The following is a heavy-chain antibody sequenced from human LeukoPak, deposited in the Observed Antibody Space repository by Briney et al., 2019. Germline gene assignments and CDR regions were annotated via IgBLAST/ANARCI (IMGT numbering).Heavy chain of an antibody. Sequence: PGGSLRLSCAASGFTFSSYEMNWVRQASGKGLEWVSYISNSGTAIYYADSVKGRFTISRDNAKSSLYLQMNSLRAEDTAVYYCARAGYSMDTEYFQHWGQGTLVTVSS. CDR1: GFTFSSYE. CDR3: ARAGYSMDTEYFQH. D-gene: IGHD5-18*01. V-gene: IGHV3-48*03. J-gene: IGHJ1*01. CDR2: ISNSGTAI.